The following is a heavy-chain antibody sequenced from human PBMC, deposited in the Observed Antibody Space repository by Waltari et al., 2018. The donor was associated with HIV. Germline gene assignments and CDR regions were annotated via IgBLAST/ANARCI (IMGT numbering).Heavy chain of an antibody. J-gene: IGHJ4*02. D-gene: IGHD6-19*01. Sequence: EVQLLESGGGLVQPGGSLRLSWADSGFTFSSYILRGVRQAPGKGLEWVSGISASGGRTYYADPVKGRFTISRDNSKNTLYLQMNSLRAGDTAVYYCAKVTVGIAVAGTKDYWGQGTVVIVSS. V-gene: IGHV3-23*01. CDR2: ISASGGRT. CDR1: GFTFSSYI. CDR3: AKVTVGIAVAGTKDY.